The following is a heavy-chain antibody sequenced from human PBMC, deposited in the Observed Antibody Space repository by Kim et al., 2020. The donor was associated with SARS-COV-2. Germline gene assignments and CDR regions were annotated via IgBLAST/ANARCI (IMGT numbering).Heavy chain of an antibody. Sequence: GGSLRLSCVVSGFTFNNHAMSWVRQPPGKGLEWVSAISGSGFSTQYADSVKGRFTISRDNSKNTLDLQMKSLRAEDTALYYCAKDGVVAGSQPYYFDYWGQGTLVTVSS. CDR2: ISGSGFST. CDR1: GFTFNNHA. D-gene: IGHD6-19*01. CDR3: AKDGVVAGSQPYYFDY. V-gene: IGHV3-23*01. J-gene: IGHJ4*02.